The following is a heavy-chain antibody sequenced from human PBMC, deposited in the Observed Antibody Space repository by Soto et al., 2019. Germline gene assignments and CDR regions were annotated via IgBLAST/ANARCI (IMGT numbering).Heavy chain of an antibody. D-gene: IGHD3-10*01. CDR3: ASTPGGEVGSGSYYPLDY. CDR2: IYHSGST. CDR1: SGSISSSNW. Sequence: QVQLQESGPGLVKPSGTLSLTCAVSSGSISSSNWWSWVRQPPGKGLEWIGEIYHSGSTNYNPPLKSRVTISVDKSKTQFSLKLSSVTAADTAVYYCASTPGGEVGSGSYYPLDYWGQGTLVTVSS. J-gene: IGHJ4*02. V-gene: IGHV4-4*02.